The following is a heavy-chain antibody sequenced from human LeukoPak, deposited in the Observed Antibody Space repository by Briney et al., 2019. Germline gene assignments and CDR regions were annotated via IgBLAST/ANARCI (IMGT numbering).Heavy chain of an antibody. CDR2: ISSSSGYI. D-gene: IGHD6-13*01. CDR1: GVTFSSYS. CDR3: ARDKRSVIAAAGPFDY. Sequence: GGSLRLSCAASGVTFSSYSMSWVRQAPGKGLECVSSISSSSGYIYYADSVKGRFTVSRDNAKNSLYLQMNSLRAEDTAVYYCARDKRSVIAAAGPFDYWGQGTLVTVSS. V-gene: IGHV3-21*01. J-gene: IGHJ4*02.